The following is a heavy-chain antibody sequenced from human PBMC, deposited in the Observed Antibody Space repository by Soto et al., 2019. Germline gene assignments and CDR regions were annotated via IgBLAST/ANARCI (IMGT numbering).Heavy chain of an antibody. CDR1: GGTFSSYA. CDR3: ASVTVRGENDY. V-gene: IGHV1-69*13. Sequence: SVKVSCKASGGTFSSYAISWVRQAPGQGLEWMGGIIPIFGTANYAQKFQGRVTITADESTSTAYMELSSLRSEDTAVYYCASVTVRGENDYWGQGTLGTVSA. D-gene: IGHD3-10*01. CDR2: IIPIFGTA. J-gene: IGHJ4*02.